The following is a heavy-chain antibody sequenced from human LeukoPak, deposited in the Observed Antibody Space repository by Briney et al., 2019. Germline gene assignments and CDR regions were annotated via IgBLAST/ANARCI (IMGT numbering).Heavy chain of an antibody. Sequence: SETLSLTCTVSGGSISNYYWSWIRQPPGKGLEWIGYIYYSGSTNYNPSLKSRVTISVDTSKNQFSLKLSSVTAADTAVYYCARESGSYYFWGQGTLVTVSS. CDR1: GGSISNYY. CDR2: IYYSGST. D-gene: IGHD1-26*01. J-gene: IGHJ4*02. V-gene: IGHV4-59*01. CDR3: ARESGSYYF.